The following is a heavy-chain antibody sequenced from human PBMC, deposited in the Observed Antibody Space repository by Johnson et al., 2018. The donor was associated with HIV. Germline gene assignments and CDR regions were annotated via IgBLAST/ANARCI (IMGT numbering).Heavy chain of an antibody. Sequence: QVQLVESGGGVVQPGGSLRLSCAASGFTFSSYGMHWVRQAPGKGLEWVAFIRYDGSNKYYADSVKGRFTISRDNSKNTLYLQMNSLRAEDTAVYFCARDQAYRGIWAFSFDIWDQGTMVIVS. CDR3: ARDQAYRGIWAFSFDI. D-gene: IGHD6-13*01. CDR2: IRYDGSNK. V-gene: IGHV3-30*02. J-gene: IGHJ3*02. CDR1: GFTFSSYG.